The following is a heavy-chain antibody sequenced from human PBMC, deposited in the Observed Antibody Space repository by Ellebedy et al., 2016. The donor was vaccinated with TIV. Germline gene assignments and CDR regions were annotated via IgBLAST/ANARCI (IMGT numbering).Heavy chain of an antibody. D-gene: IGHD3-10*01. CDR3: TTLPPRAFYFDH. CDR2: LDARVGST. Sequence: ASVKVSCKASGGTFSSYTISWVRQAPGQGLEWMGVLDARVGSTTYAEALQGRVTMTTDSSITTAYMELSRLTSDDTAVYYCTTLPPRAFYFDHWGQGTLVTVSS. V-gene: IGHV1-46*01. CDR1: GGTFSSYT. J-gene: IGHJ4*02.